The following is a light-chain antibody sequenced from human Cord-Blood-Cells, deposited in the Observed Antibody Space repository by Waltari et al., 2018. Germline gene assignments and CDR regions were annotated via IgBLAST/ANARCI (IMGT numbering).Light chain of an antibody. V-gene: IGLV2-14*03. J-gene: IGLJ1*01. CDR3: SSYTSSSTYV. CDR1: SSDVGGYNY. Sequence: QSALTQPASVSGSPGQSITISCTGTSSDVGGYNYVSWYQQHPGKAPKLMIYDVSNRPSGVSNRFSCSNSGNTASLTISGLQAEDEADYYCSSYTSSSTYVFGAGTKVTVL. CDR2: DVS.